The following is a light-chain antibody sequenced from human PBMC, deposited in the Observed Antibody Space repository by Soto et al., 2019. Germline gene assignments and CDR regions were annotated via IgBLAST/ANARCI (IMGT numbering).Light chain of an antibody. V-gene: IGKV3-20*01. CDR1: QSVSSNN. CDR2: GSS. J-gene: IGKJ1*01. Sequence: EIMLTQSPGTLSLSPGERATLSCWASQSVSSNNLAWYQQKPGQAPRLLIYGSSSRATGIPDRFSGSGSGTDFTLTISRLEPEDFAVYYCQQFDGSLWTFGQGTKVEIK. CDR3: QQFDGSLWT.